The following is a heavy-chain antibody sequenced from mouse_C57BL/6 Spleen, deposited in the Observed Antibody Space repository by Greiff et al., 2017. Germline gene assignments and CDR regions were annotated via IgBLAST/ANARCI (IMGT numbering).Heavy chain of an antibody. J-gene: IGHJ3*01. V-gene: IGHV1-69*01. CDR2: IDPSDSYT. D-gene: IGHD2-2*01. CDR1: GYTFTSYW. Sequence: VQLQQSGAELVMPGASVKLSCKASGYTFTSYWMHWVKQRPGQGLEWIGEIDPSDSYTNYNQKFKGKSTLPVDKSSSTAYMQLSSLTSEDSAVYYCARYGYDGGFAYWGQGTLVTVSA. CDR3: ARYGYDGGFAY.